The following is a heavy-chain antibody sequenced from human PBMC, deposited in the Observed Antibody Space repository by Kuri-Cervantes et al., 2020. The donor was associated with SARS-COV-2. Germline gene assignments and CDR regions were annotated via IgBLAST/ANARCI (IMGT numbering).Heavy chain of an antibody. CDR3: ARDGAARRLYMDV. V-gene: IGHV3-21*01. J-gene: IGHJ6*03. Sequence: GESLKISCAASGFTFSSYSMNWVRQAPGKGLEWFSSISSSSSYIYYADSVKGRFTISRDNAKNSLYLQMNSLRAEDTAVYYCARDGAARRLYMDVWGKGTTVTVSS. CDR1: GFTFSSYS. CDR2: ISSSSSYI. D-gene: IGHD6-6*01.